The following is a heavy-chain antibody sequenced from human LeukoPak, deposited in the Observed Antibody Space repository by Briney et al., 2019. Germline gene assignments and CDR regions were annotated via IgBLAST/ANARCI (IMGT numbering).Heavy chain of an antibody. CDR1: GFTFSTYW. CDR3: ARGHYGDSA. Sequence: PGGSLRLSCAASGFTFSTYWMNWVRQAPGKGLEWVANIKEDESETYYVDSVKGRFTISRDNAKNSLYLEMSSLRAEDTAVYYCARGHYGDSAWGRGTLVTVSS. J-gene: IGHJ5*02. D-gene: IGHD4-17*01. V-gene: IGHV3-7*01. CDR2: IKEDESET.